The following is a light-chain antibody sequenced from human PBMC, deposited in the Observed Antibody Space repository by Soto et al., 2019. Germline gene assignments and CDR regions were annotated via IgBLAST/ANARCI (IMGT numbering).Light chain of an antibody. Sequence: QSVLTQPPSVSGAPGQSVTFSCTGSSSNIGAGYDVHWYQHLPGTAPRLLIYDNSNRPSGVPDRFSGSNSGTSASLAISGLQVEDEADYYCQSYDRSLSGWVFGGGTKVTVL. J-gene: IGLJ3*02. V-gene: IGLV1-40*01. CDR3: QSYDRSLSGWV. CDR1: SSNIGAGYD. CDR2: DNS.